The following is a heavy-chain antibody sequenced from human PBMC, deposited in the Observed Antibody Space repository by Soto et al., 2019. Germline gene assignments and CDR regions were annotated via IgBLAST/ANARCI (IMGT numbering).Heavy chain of an antibody. CDR3: AKSQTYYYDTTNYYYDGLDY. D-gene: IGHD3-22*01. Sequence: GVSLRLSCSASGFTFSRYGMHWVRQAPGKGLEWVAVISYDGSTKYYADSVRGRFTISRDNSKNIFYLQMNSLRPEDAAIYYCAKSQTYYYDTTNYYYDGLDYWGMGILVNVS. V-gene: IGHV3-30*18. J-gene: IGHJ4*02. CDR2: ISYDGSTK. CDR1: GFTFSRYG.